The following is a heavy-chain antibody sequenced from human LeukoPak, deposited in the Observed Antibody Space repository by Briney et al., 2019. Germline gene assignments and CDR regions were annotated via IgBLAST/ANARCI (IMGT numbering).Heavy chain of an antibody. CDR1: GFTVRTNY. CDR2: IKSKTDGGTT. Sequence: GGSLRLSCAASGFTVRTNYMSWVRQAPGKGLEWVGRIKSKTDGGTTDYAAPVKGRFTISRDDSKNTLYLQMNSLKTEDTAVYYCTTRGGSFSIFDYWGQGTLVTVSS. V-gene: IGHV3-15*01. D-gene: IGHD1-26*01. J-gene: IGHJ4*02. CDR3: TTRGGSFSIFDY.